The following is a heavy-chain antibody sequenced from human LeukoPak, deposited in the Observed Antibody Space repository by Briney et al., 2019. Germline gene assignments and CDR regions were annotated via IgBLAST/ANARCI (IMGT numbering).Heavy chain of an antibody. CDR3: AKRWAYGSGSYTSDFDY. V-gene: IGHV3-30*18. D-gene: IGHD3-10*01. Sequence: GGSRRLSCAASGFTFSSYGMHWVRRAPGKGLEGVAVISYDGSNKYYADSVKGRFTISRDNSKNTLYLQMNSLRAEDTAVYYCAKRWAYGSGSYTSDFDYWGQGTLVTVSS. J-gene: IGHJ4*02. CDR2: ISYDGSNK. CDR1: GFTFSSYG.